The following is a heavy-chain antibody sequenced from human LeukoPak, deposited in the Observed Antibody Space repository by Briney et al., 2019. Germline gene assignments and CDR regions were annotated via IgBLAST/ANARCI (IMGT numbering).Heavy chain of an antibody. J-gene: IGHJ3*02. CDR1: GFTFNSYE. CDR2: IGSSGSTI. D-gene: IGHD6-13*01. CDR3: ARERDRQLDAFDI. Sequence: GGSLRLSCAASGFTFNSYEMNWVRQAPGKGLEWVSYIGSSGSTIYYADSVKGRFTISRDNAKNSLYLRMNSLRAEDTAVYYCARERDRQLDAFDIWGQGTMVTVSS. V-gene: IGHV3-48*03.